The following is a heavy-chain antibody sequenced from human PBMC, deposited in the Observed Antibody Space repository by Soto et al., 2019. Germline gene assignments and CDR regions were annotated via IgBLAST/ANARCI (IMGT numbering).Heavy chain of an antibody. Sequence: QVQLQESGPGLVRPSETLSLTCTVSGGSISGYYWSWIRQPPGKGLEWIGYIYYSGTTSYNPSLNSRVTMSVDTSKNQFALKVNSVTAADTAVYYCARESYYGSGATVVAYWGQGTLVTGSS. J-gene: IGHJ4*02. CDR3: ARESYYGSGATVVAY. CDR2: IYYSGTT. D-gene: IGHD3-10*01. CDR1: GGSISGYY. V-gene: IGHV4-59*01.